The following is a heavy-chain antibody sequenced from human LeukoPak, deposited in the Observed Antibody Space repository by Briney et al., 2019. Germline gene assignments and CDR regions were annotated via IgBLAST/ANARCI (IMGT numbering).Heavy chain of an antibody. CDR2: ISYDGSSK. CDR3: ARDGGGWHIYYYYYYMDV. V-gene: IGHV3-30*03. J-gene: IGHJ6*03. D-gene: IGHD6-19*01. Sequence: PGGSLRLSCAASGFTFSSYGMHWVRQAPGKGLEWVAVISYDGSSKDYADSVKGRFTISRDNAKNSLYLQMNSLRAEDTAVYYCARDGGGWHIYYYYYYMDVWGKGTTVTVSS. CDR1: GFTFSSYG.